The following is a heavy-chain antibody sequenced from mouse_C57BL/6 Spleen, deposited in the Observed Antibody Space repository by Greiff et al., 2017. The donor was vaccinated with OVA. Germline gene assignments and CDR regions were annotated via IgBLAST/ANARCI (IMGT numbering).Heavy chain of an antibody. Sequence: EVKLVESGEGLVKPGGSLKLSCAASGFTFSSYAMSWVRQTPEKRLEWVAYISSGGDYIYYADTVKGRFTISRANARNPLYLQMSSLKSEDTAMYYCTRQIYYDYSYYFDYWGQGTTLTVSS. CDR2: ISSGGDYI. J-gene: IGHJ2*01. CDR3: TRQIYYDYSYYFDY. D-gene: IGHD2-4*01. V-gene: IGHV5-9-1*02. CDR1: GFTFSSYA.